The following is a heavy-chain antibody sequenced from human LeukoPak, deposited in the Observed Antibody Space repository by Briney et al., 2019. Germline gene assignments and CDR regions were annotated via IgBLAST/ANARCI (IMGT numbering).Heavy chain of an antibody. CDR3: TRDPSAGSES. CDR1: GYTFTRYY. J-gene: IGHJ4*02. Sequence: ASVKVSCKASGYTFTRYYMHWVRQAPGQGLEWMGIISPSGASTSYAQKFQGRVTMTRDTSTSTVYMELSSLRSEDTAVYYCTRDPSAGSESWGQGTLVTVSS. CDR2: ISPSGAST. D-gene: IGHD6-25*01. V-gene: IGHV1-46*01.